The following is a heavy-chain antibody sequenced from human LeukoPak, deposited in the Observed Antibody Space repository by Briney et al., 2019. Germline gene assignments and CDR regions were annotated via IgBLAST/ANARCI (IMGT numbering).Heavy chain of an antibody. CDR2: IWYDGSTE. D-gene: IGHD6-13*01. V-gene: IGHV3-33*01. J-gene: IGHJ2*01. Sequence: GGSLRLSCAASGFTFSRCGMHWVRQAPGKGLEWVAVIWYDGSTEYYTDSVEGRFTISRDNSKNTLYLQMDSLRAEDTAVYYCARAATPMAAAGTDWYFDLWGCGTLVTVSS. CDR3: ARAATPMAAAGTDWYFDL. CDR1: GFTFSRCG.